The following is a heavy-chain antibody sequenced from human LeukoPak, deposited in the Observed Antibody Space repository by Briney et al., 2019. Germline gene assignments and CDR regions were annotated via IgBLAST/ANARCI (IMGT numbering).Heavy chain of an antibody. CDR2: INGDGGST. CDR1: GFTFSTYA. J-gene: IGHJ4*02. Sequence: GGSLRLSSAASGFTFSTYAMSWVRQAPGQGLEWVSSINGDGGSTYYAESVKGRFTVSRDNSKNTLYLQMDSLRAEDTAVYYCAKRPDCSTTNCFRFEYWGQGTLVTVSS. V-gene: IGHV3-23*01. D-gene: IGHD2-2*01. CDR3: AKRPDCSTTNCFRFEY.